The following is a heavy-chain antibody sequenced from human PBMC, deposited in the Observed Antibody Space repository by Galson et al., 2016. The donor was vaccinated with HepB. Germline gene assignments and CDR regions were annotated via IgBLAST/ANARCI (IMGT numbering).Heavy chain of an antibody. CDR3: ASEHNALPFGGLRHTYNWLDS. V-gene: IGHV6-1*01. CDR2: TYYRSEWYT. D-gene: IGHD3-16*01. J-gene: IGHJ5*01. CDR1: GDSVSNNSAA. Sequence: AISGDSVSNNSAAWNWIRQSPSGGLEWLGRTYYRSEWYTDYAVSVRGRIIINPDTSKNQFSLQLNSVSPDDTAVYFCASEHNALPFGGLRHTYNWLDSWGQGTLVTVSS.